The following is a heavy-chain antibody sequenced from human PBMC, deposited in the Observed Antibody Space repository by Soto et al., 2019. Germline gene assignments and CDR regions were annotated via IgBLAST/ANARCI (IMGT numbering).Heavy chain of an antibody. J-gene: IGHJ6*03. CDR3: ARDQITMFGGVTRSRDA. CDR1: GFTVSSNY. CDR2: IYSGGST. Sequence: SLRLSCAASGFTVSSNYMSWVRQAPGKGLEWVSVIYSGGSTYYADSVKGRFTISRDNSKNTLYLQMNSLRAEDTAVYYCARDQITMFGGVTRSRDAWGKGTPVT. D-gene: IGHD3-10*02. V-gene: IGHV3-66*01.